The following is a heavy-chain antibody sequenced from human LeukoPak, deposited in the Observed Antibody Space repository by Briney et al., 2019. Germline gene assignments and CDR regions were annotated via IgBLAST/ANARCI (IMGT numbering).Heavy chain of an antibody. Sequence: SETLSLTCTVSGGSISSSSYYWGWIRQPPGKGLEWIGSIYYSGSTNYNPSPKSRVTISVDTSKNQFSLKLSSVTAADTAVYYCARESEWLLYPSYYYYMDVWGKGTTVTVSS. CDR2: IYYSGST. D-gene: IGHD3-3*01. J-gene: IGHJ6*03. CDR1: GGSISSSSYY. CDR3: ARESEWLLYPSYYYYMDV. V-gene: IGHV4-39*07.